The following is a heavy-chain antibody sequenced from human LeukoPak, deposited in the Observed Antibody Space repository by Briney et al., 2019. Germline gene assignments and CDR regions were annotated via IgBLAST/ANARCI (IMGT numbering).Heavy chain of an antibody. V-gene: IGHV3-21*01. CDR1: GFTFTDRR. CDR2: ISSSSSYI. D-gene: IGHD4-11*01. J-gene: IGHJ5*02. CDR3: SSSGLAAVTTVWFDP. Sequence: RGSLRVSCATSGFTFTDRRMNSVRQAPGKGLEWVSSISSSSSYIYYADSVKGRFTISRDNAKNSLYLQMNSLRAEDTAVYYCSSSGLAAVTTVWFDPWGQGTLVTVSS.